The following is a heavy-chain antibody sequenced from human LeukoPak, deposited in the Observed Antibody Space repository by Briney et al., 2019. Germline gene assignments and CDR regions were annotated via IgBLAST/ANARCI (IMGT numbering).Heavy chain of an antibody. V-gene: IGHV3-21*01. Sequence: PGGSLRLSCAASEFTFSSHFMNWVRQAPGKGLEWVSSISSGGSSVLYADSLKGRFTISRDNTKNSLYLQMNSLRPEDTAVYYCARERYSRSSHDALDLWGRGTMVTVSS. D-gene: IGHD6-6*01. J-gene: IGHJ3*01. CDR1: EFTFSSHF. CDR2: ISSGGSSV. CDR3: ARERYSRSSHDALDL.